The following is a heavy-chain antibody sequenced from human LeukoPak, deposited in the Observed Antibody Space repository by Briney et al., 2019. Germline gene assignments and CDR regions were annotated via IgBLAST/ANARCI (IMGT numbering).Heavy chain of an antibody. CDR1: GFTVSSNY. CDR2: IYSGGST. Sequence: GGSLRLSCAASGFTVSSNYMSWVRQAPGKGLEWVSVIYSGGSTYYADSVKGRFTISRDNSKNTLYLQMNSLRAEDTAVYYCAKDGFGSSYFDYWGQGTLVTVSS. J-gene: IGHJ4*02. V-gene: IGHV3-66*01. D-gene: IGHD3-10*01. CDR3: AKDGFGSSYFDY.